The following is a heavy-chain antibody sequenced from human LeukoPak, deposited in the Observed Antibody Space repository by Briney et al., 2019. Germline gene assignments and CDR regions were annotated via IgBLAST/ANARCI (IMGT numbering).Heavy chain of an antibody. Sequence: GASVKVSCKVSGITLNDLSIQWVRQAPGKGLEWMGGFDPEDGETIYAPKFQARVTMTQDTYEDTAYMELSSLRSEDTAVYYCATDGIRGATTTLDYWGQGTLVTVSS. D-gene: IGHD1-26*01. CDR3: ATDGIRGATTTLDY. J-gene: IGHJ4*02. V-gene: IGHV1-24*01. CDR2: FDPEDGET. CDR1: GITLNDLS.